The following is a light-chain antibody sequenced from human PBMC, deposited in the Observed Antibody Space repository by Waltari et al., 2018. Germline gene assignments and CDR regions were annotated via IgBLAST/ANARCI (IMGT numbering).Light chain of an antibody. J-gene: IGKJ4*01. Sequence: IRMTQSPSPLSAPVGDSVPTTCRASQGISNHLAWIQQKPGKAPKSLIYAASTLQSGVPSKFSGRGHGTDFTLTISGLQPEDIAMYDCQQYSSYPLTFGGGTKVAIK. V-gene: IGKV1-16*02. CDR2: AAS. CDR1: QGISNH. CDR3: QQYSSYPLT.